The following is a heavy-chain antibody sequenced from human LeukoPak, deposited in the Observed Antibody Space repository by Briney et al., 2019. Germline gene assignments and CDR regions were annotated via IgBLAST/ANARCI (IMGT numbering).Heavy chain of an antibody. CDR3: TLYNH. V-gene: IGHV1-2*02. CDR2: INPNSGGT. Sequence: ASVKVSCKASGYTFTGYDMHWVRQAPGQRLEWVGWINPNSGGTHYAQKFQGRVTMTRDTSISTVYMEVSRLGSDDTAVYYCTLYNHWGQGTLVTVSS. D-gene: IGHD5-24*01. J-gene: IGHJ4*02. CDR1: GYTFTGYD.